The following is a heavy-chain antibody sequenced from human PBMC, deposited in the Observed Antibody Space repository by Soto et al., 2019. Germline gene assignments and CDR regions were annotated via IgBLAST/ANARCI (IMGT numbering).Heavy chain of an antibody. CDR2: VSYEGINE. D-gene: IGHD6-19*01. V-gene: IGHV3-30*18. Sequence: QVQLVESGGGVVQPGRSLRLSCAASGFIFSSCGMHWVRQAPGKGLEWVAVVSYEGINEYHYADSVRGRFTISRDNSKNTVYLQMNSLRTEDTAVYYCAKESSSGWYRTADHWGQGTLVTVSS. CDR3: AKESSSGWYRTADH. CDR1: GFIFSSCG. J-gene: IGHJ4*02.